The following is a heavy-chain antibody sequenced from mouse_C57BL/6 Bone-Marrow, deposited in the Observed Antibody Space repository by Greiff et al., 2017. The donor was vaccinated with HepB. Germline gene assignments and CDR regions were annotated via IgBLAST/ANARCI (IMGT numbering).Heavy chain of an antibody. J-gene: IGHJ4*01. CDR3: APLYSNYSYYYAMDY. D-gene: IGHD2-5*01. CDR1: GYAFSSSW. Sequence: QVQLQQSGPELVKPGASVKISCKASGYAFSSSWMNWVKQRPGKGLEWIGRICPGDGDTNYNGKFKGKATLTADKSSSTAYMQLSSLTSEDSAVYFWAPLYSNYSYYYAMDYWGQGTSVTVSS. CDR2: ICPGDGDT. V-gene: IGHV1-82*01.